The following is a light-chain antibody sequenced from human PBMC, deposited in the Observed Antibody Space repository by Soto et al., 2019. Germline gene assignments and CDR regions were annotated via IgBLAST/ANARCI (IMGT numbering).Light chain of an antibody. CDR2: DVS. CDR1: NSDVGAYNY. Sequence: QSALTQPASVSGSPGQSITISCTGTNSDVGAYNYVPWYQQHPGKAPKLMIYDVSNRPSGVSNRFSGSKSGNTASLTISGLEAEDEADYYCSSYTSSSTLVFGGGTKLTVL. CDR3: SSYTSSSTLV. J-gene: IGLJ2*01. V-gene: IGLV2-14*01.